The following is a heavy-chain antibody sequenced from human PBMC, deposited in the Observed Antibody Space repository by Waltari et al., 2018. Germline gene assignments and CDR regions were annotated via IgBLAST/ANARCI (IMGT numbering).Heavy chain of an antibody. J-gene: IGHJ5*02. D-gene: IGHD1-26*01. CDR3: AKHSFGSYFSP. Sequence: QLQLQESGPGVVKPSETLSLTCSVSAVALRESSFYWGWMRQAPGKGLEWIGSVYRSGSTSYAASLKSRVTISVDTSKNHFSLNVRSVTAADMGVYFCAKHSFGSYFSPWGQGTLVTVSS. V-gene: IGHV4-39*01. CDR2: VYRSGST. CDR1: AVALRESSFY.